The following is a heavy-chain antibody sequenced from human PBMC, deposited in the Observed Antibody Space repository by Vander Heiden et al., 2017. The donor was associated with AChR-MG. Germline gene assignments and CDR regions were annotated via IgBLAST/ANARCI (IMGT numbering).Heavy chain of an antibody. J-gene: IGHJ6*02. V-gene: IGHV1-46*03. CDR2: INPSGGST. CDR3: ARDKLERPYYYYYGMDV. D-gene: IGHD1-1*01. CDR1: GYTFTTYY. Sequence: QVQLVQSGAEVKKPGASVKVSCKASGYTFTTYYMHWVRQAPGQGIEWMGIINPSGGSTSYEQKFQGRVTMTRDTSTSTVYMELSSLRSEDTAVYYCARDKLERPYYYYYGMDVWGQGTTVTVSS.